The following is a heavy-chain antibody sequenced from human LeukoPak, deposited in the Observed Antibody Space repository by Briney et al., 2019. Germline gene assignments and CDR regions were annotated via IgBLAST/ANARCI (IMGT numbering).Heavy chain of an antibody. D-gene: IGHD1-1*01. CDR3: ARDRGRGNWNFDY. Sequence: SETLSLTCTVSGGSISSSSYYWGWIRQPPGKGLEWIGSIYYSGSTYYNPSLKTRVTISVDTSKNRFSLKLSSVTAADTAVYYCARDRGRGNWNFDYWGQGTLVTVSS. CDR2: IYYSGST. V-gene: IGHV4-39*07. CDR1: GGSISSSSYY. J-gene: IGHJ4*02.